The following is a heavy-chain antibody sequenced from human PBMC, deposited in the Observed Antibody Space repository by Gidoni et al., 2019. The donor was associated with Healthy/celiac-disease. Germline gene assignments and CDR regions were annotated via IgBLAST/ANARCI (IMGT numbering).Heavy chain of an antibody. D-gene: IGHD3-22*01. Sequence: EVQLVESGGGLVQPGGSLRLSCAASGFTFSSYWMSWVRQAPGKGLEWVANIKQDGSEKYYVDSVKGRFTISGDNAKNSLYLQMNSLRAEDTAVYYCAKEYYYDSSGYYPFFDYWGQGTLVTVSS. J-gene: IGHJ4*02. CDR3: AKEYYYDSSGYYPFFDY. CDR1: GFTFSSYW. CDR2: IKQDGSEK. V-gene: IGHV3-7*03.